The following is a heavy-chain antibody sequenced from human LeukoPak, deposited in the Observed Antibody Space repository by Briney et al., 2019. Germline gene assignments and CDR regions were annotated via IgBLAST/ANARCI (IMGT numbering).Heavy chain of an antibody. J-gene: IGHJ4*02. V-gene: IGHV1-8*01. Sequence: GASVKVSCKASGHTFTSYDINWVRQATGQGLEWMGWMNPNSGNTSYAQKFQGRVTMTRNTSISTAYMELSSLRSEDTAVYYCARDPGQYYDFWSGYYRSYYFDYWGQGTLVTVSS. D-gene: IGHD3-3*01. CDR2: MNPNSGNT. CDR1: GHTFTSYD. CDR3: ARDPGQYYDFWSGYYRSYYFDY.